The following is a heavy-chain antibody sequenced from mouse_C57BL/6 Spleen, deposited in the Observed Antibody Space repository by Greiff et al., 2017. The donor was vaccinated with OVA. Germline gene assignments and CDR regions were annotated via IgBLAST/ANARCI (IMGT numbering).Heavy chain of an antibody. D-gene: IGHD1-1*01. CDR2: IHPNSGST. Sequence: QVQLQQPGAELVKPGASVKLSCKASGYTLTSYWMHWVKQRPGQGLEWIGMIHPNSGSTNYNEKFKSKATLTVDKSSSTAYMQLSSLTSEDSAVYYCACYGSSYVSAMDYWGQGTSVTVSS. CDR3: ACYGSSYVSAMDY. CDR1: GYTLTSYW. V-gene: IGHV1-64*01. J-gene: IGHJ4*01.